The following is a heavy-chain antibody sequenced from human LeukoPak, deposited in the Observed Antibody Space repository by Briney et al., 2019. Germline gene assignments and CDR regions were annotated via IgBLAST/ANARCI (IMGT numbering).Heavy chain of an antibody. CDR2: MNVDGSSK. J-gene: IGHJ4*02. D-gene: IGHD3-22*01. Sequence: GGSLRLSCAAPGFTFTSYWMHWVRQAPGKGLVWVSHMNVDGSSKNYADSVEGRFTISRDNAKNTLYLQMSSLRAEDTAVYYCARVFHISPYYDSSGYYEGWGQGTLVTVSS. CDR3: ARVFHISPYYDSSGYYEG. V-gene: IGHV3-74*01. CDR1: GFTFTSYW.